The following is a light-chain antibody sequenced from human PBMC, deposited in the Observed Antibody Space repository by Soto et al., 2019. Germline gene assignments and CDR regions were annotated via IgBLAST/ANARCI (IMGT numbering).Light chain of an antibody. J-gene: IGLJ2*01. CDR2: SNN. CDR3: AAWDDSLNGVV. V-gene: IGLV1-44*01. Sequence: QSVLTQPPSASGTPGPRVTISCSGGSSNIGSYTVNWYQQLPGTAPKLLIYSNNQRPSGVPDRFSGSKSGTSVSLAISGLQSEDEADYYCAAWDDSLNGVVFGGGTKVTVL. CDR1: SSNIGSYT.